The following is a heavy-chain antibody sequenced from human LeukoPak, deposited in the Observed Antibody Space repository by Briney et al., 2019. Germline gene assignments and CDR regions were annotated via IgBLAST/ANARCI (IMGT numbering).Heavy chain of an antibody. CDR3: AKGGKWELLGHY. J-gene: IGHJ4*02. D-gene: IGHD1-26*01. CDR2: ISGSGGVT. Sequence: GGSLRLSCAASGFTFSSHAMSWVRQAPGKGLEWVSGISGSGGVTYNADSVKGRFTISRDNSKNTLYLQMNSLRAEDTAVYYCAKGGKWELLGHYWGQGTLVTVSS. V-gene: IGHV3-23*01. CDR1: GFTFSSHA.